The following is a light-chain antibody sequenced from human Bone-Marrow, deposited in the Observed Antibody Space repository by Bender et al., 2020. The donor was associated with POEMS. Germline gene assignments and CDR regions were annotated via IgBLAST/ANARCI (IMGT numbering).Light chain of an antibody. CDR1: NSNIGAGYD. J-gene: IGLJ3*02. CDR2: ANS. Sequence: SVLTQPPSVSGAPGQRVTISCTGSNSNIGAGYDVHWYQQLPGTAPKLLIFANSNRPSGVPDRFSGSKSVTSASLAITGLQAEDEADYYCAVWDDSLNGWVFGGGTKLTVL. V-gene: IGLV1-40*01. CDR3: AVWDDSLNGWV.